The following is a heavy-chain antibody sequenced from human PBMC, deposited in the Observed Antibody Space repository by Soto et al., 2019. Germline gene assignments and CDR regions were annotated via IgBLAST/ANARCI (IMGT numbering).Heavy chain of an antibody. CDR3: EREYSYDILTAHPHIYAFDI. CDR1: GYIFTSYG. D-gene: IGHD3-9*01. J-gene: IGHJ3*02. Sequence: QVQLVQSGAEVKNPGASVKVSCKASGYIFTSYGISWVRQAPGQGLEWTGCSSAHNGDTKYAQMFQGRVTMTTDTSTSTAYMELRSLRSDDTALYDCEREYSYDILTAHPHIYAFDIWGPGKMVTVS. V-gene: IGHV1-18*01. CDR2: SSAHNGDT.